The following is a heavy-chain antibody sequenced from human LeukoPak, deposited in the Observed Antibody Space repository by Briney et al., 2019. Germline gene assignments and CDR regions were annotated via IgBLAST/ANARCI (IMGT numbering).Heavy chain of an antibody. J-gene: IGHJ6*03. Sequence: SETLSLTCAVYGGSFSGYYWSWIRQPPGKGLEWIGSIYYSGSTYYNPSLKSRVTISVDTSKNQFSLKLSSVTAADTAVYYCARAYCGGDCQYYYYYYMDVWGKGTTVTVSS. CDR1: GGSFSGYY. CDR3: ARAYCGGDCQYYYYYYMDV. CDR2: IYYSGST. D-gene: IGHD2-21*02. V-gene: IGHV4-34*01.